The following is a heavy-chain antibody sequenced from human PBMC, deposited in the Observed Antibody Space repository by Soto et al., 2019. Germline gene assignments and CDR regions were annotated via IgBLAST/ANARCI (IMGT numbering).Heavy chain of an antibody. Sequence: ASVKVSFKASGYTFTSYGISWVRPAPGQGLEWMGWISAYNGNANYAQKLQGRVTMTTDTSTSTAYMELRSLRSDDTAVYYCARGRDYHDSSGYYSDDAFDIWGQGTMVTVSS. D-gene: IGHD3-22*01. CDR1: GYTFTSYG. J-gene: IGHJ3*02. CDR2: ISAYNGNA. V-gene: IGHV1-18*01. CDR3: ARGRDYHDSSGYYSDDAFDI.